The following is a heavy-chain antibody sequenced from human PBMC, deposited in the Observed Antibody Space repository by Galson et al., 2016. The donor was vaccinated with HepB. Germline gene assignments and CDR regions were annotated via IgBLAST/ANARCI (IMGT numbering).Heavy chain of an antibody. Sequence: QSGAEVKKPGESLKISCKGSGYSFTKYWIGWVRQMPGKGLEWMGSTYPEDSDIRYSPSFQGQVTISADKSINTAYLQWSSLKASDTGMYYCARRRDILTGYRYYYGMDVWGQGTTVTVS. CDR2: TYPEDSDI. D-gene: IGHD3-9*01. J-gene: IGHJ6*02. CDR3: ARRRDILTGYRYYYGMDV. V-gene: IGHV5-51*01. CDR1: GYSFTKYW.